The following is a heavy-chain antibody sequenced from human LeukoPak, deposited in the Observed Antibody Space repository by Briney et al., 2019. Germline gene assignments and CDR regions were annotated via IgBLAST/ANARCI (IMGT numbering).Heavy chain of an antibody. J-gene: IGHJ4*02. Sequence: SETLSLTCTVSGGSIGSSSYYWGWIRQPPGKGLEWIATIYHSGSTYYNPSLKGRVTISVDTSKNQFSLKLSSATAADTAVYYCARHPGGTAIRGAFDYWGQGTLLTVSS. V-gene: IGHV4-39*01. CDR3: ARHPGGTAIRGAFDY. CDR1: GGSIGSSSYY. D-gene: IGHD3-10*01. CDR2: IYHSGST.